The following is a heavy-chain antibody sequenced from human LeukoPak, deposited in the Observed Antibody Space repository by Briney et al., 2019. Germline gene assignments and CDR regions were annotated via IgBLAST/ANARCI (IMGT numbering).Heavy chain of an antibody. CDR2: INTNTRNP. CDR1: GYTFTSYA. CDR3: ARAPGYCSSTSCYHYMDV. Sequence: ASVKVSCKASGYTFTSYAMNWVRQAPGQGLEWMGCINTNTRNPTYAQGFTGRFVFSLDNSVSTAYLQISSLKAEGTAVYFCARAPGYCSSTSCYHYMDVWGKGTTVTVSS. J-gene: IGHJ6*03. D-gene: IGHD2-2*01. V-gene: IGHV7-4-1*02.